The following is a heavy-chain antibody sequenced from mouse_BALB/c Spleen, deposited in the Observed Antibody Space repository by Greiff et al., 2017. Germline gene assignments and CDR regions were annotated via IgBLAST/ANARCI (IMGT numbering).Heavy chain of an antibody. Sequence: EVQLQQSGGDLVKPGGSLKLSCAASGFTFSSYGMSWVRQTPDKRLEWVATISSGGSYTYYPDSVKGRFTISRDNAKNALYLQMSSLKSEDTAMYYCARQNGSPYAMDYWGQGTSVTVSS. V-gene: IGHV5-6*01. CDR1: GFTFSSYG. CDR3: ARQNGSPYAMDY. D-gene: IGHD1-1*01. J-gene: IGHJ4*01. CDR2: ISSGGSYT.